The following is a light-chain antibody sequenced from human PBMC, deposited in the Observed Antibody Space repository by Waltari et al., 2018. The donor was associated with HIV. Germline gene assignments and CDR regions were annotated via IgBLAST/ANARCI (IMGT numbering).Light chain of an antibody. CDR2: DAS. CDR1: QDIMNH. CDR3: QQYLDFPYT. J-gene: IGKJ2*01. Sequence: DIQMTQSPSSLSASVGDRITITCQASQDIMNHLNWFQQKPGKAPKLLIYDASNLEAGVPSRFSGSGSGTDFIFTIGGLQPEDIATYFCQQYLDFPYTFGQGTRLEIK. V-gene: IGKV1-33*01.